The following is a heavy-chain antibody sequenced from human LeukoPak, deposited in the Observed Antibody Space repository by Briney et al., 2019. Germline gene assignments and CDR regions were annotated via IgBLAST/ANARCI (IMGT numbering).Heavy chain of an antibody. Sequence: ASVKVSCKASGYTFTGYYMHWVRQAPGQGLEWMGWINPNSGGTNYAQKFQGRVTMTRDTSTSTAYMELRSLRSDDTAVYYCARARYSSSWFYFDYWGQGTLVTVSS. V-gene: IGHV1-2*02. J-gene: IGHJ4*02. D-gene: IGHD6-13*01. CDR3: ARARYSSSWFYFDY. CDR2: INPNSGGT. CDR1: GYTFTGYY.